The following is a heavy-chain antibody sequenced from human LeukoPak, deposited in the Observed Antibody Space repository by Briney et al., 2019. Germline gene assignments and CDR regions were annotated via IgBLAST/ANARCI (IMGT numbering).Heavy chain of an antibody. V-gene: IGHV3-64D*09. D-gene: IGHD3-10*01. CDR3: VKTHYSEINYFDY. CDR2: ISSNGGST. CDR1: GFTFSSYW. J-gene: IGHJ4*02. Sequence: GGSLRLSCAVSGFTFSSYWMHWVRQTPGKGLEYVSAISSNGGSTYYADSMKGRFTISRDNSKNTLYLQMNNLRAEDTAVYYCVKTHYSEINYFDYWGQGTLVTVSS.